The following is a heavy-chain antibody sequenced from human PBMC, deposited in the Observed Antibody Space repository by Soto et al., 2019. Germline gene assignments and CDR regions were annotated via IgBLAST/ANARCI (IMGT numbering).Heavy chain of an antibody. J-gene: IGHJ4*02. CDR1: GFTFSSYA. CDR3: ARDKDWAFDY. V-gene: IGHV3-23*01. CDR2: ISGTGGST. D-gene: IGHD3-9*01. Sequence: GGSLRLSCAASGFTFSSYAMSWVRQAPGKGLEWVSAISGTGGSTYYADSVKGRFTVSRDNAQNSLFLLMNSLRAEDTAVYYCARDKDWAFDYWGQGTLVTVSS.